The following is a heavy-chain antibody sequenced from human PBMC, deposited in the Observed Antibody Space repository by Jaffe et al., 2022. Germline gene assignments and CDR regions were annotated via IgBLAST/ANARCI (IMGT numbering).Heavy chain of an antibody. J-gene: IGHJ6*03. V-gene: IGHV4-34*01. CDR1: GGSFSGYY. D-gene: IGHD3-3*01. Sequence: QVQLQQWGAGLLKPSETLSLTCAVYGGSFSGYYWSWIRQPPGKGLEWIGEINHSGSTNYNPSLKSRVTISVDTSKNQFSLKLSSVTAADTAVYYCARGMGFDDFWGDYYYYYYMDVWGKGTTVTVSS. CDR2: INHSGST. CDR3: ARGMGFDDFWGDYYYYYYMDV.